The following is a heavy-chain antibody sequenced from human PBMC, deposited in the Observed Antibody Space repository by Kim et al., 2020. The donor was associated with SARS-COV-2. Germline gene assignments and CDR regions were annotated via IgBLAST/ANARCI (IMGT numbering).Heavy chain of an antibody. D-gene: IGHD2-21*01. CDR3: AIVCHRGADD. J-gene: IGHJ4*01. V-gene: IGHV3-74*01. Sequence: GGSLRLSCAASGFDFSSFYMNWVRQAPGKGLDWVSRINSDDISTYYEDSVKGRIITTRDNTKKNLHLEMNRRAAEAIVYYYTAIVCHRGADDWG. CDR1: GFDFSSFY. CDR2: INSDDIST.